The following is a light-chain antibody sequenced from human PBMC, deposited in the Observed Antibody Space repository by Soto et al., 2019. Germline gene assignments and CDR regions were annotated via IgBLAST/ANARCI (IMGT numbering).Light chain of an antibody. V-gene: IGKV3D-20*01. Sequence: ELVLTQSPGTLSLSPGARATLSCGASQSVPNNYLAWYQQKPGLAPRLLIYDAAYRANGIPDRFSGSGSGTHFTLTISRLEPEDFVVYYCQQYGTSSWTFGQGTKVDIK. J-gene: IGKJ1*01. CDR3: QQYGTSSWT. CDR1: QSVPNNY. CDR2: DAA.